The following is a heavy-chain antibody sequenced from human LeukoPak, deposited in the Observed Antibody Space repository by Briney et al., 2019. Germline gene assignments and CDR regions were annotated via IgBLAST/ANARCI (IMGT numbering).Heavy chain of an antibody. Sequence: SVKVSCKASGFTFTSSAMQWVRQARGQRLEWIGWIVVGSGNTNYAQKFQERVTITRDMSTSTAYMELTSLRSEDTAVYYCAKSGVLAAIGEYFDYWGQGTLVTVSS. V-gene: IGHV1-58*02. J-gene: IGHJ4*02. D-gene: IGHD2-15*01. CDR1: GFTFTSSA. CDR3: AKSGVLAAIGEYFDY. CDR2: IVVGSGNT.